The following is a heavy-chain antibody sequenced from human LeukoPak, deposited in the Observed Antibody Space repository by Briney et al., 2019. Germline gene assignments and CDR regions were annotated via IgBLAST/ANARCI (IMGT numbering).Heavy chain of an antibody. V-gene: IGHV3-11*01. CDR3: ARDRYYDSSGYNFDY. CDR1: GFTFSDYY. CDR2: ISSSGSAI. Sequence: GGSLRLSCAASGFTFSDYYMSWIRQAPGKGLEWVSYISSSGSAIYYADSVKGRFTIPRDNAKNSLYLQVNSLRAEDTALYYCARDRYYDSSGYNFDYWGQGTLVTVSS. D-gene: IGHD3-22*01. J-gene: IGHJ4*02.